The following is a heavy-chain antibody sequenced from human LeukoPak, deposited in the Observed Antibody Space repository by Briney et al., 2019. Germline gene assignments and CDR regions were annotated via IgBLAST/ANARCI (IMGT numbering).Heavy chain of an antibody. Sequence: SGPTLVNPTQTLTLTCTFSGFSLSTSGMCVSWIRQPPGKALEWLARIDWDDDKYYSTSLKTRLTISKDTPKNQVVLTMINMDPVDTATYYCARGIAAAGLRLDFWGQGTLVTVSS. CDR2: IDWDDDK. V-gene: IGHV2-70*11. CDR3: ARGIAAAGLRLDF. D-gene: IGHD6-13*01. J-gene: IGHJ4*02. CDR1: GFSLSTSGMC.